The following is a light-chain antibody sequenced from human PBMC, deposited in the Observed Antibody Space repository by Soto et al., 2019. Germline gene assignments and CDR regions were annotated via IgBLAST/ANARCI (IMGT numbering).Light chain of an antibody. V-gene: IGKV3-15*01. Sequence: EIVMTQSPVTLSLSPGERATLSCRASQSISSHLAWYQQRPGQAPGLLIYGASTRATGIPARFSGSGSGTEFTLTFTSLQSEDFAVYYCQQYSSWPLTFGGGTKVEIK. CDR2: GAS. J-gene: IGKJ4*01. CDR3: QQYSSWPLT. CDR1: QSISSH.